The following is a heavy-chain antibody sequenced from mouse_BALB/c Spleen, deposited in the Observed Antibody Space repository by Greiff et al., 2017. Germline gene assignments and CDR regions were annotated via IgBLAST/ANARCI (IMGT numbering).Heavy chain of an antibody. CDR1: GFTFSSFG. V-gene: IGHV5-17*02. J-gene: IGHJ4*01. Sequence: EVKLMESGGGLVQPGGSRKLSCAASGFTFSSFGMHWVRQAPEKGLEWVAYISSGCSTIYYADTVKGRFTISRDNPKNTLFLQMTSLRSEDTAMYYCARSLDYWGQGTSVTVSS. CDR3: ARSLDY. CDR2: ISSGCSTI.